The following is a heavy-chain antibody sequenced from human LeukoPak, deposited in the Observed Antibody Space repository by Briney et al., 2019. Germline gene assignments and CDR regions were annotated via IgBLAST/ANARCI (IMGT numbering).Heavy chain of an antibody. CDR3: ARVGWLRSFAFDI. D-gene: IGHD5-12*01. CDR1: GFTVSTKY. CDR2: IYSGGST. J-gene: IGHJ3*02. Sequence: SGGSLRLSCAASGFTVSTKYMTWVRQAPGKGLEWVSLIYSGGSTYYADSVKGRFTISRDNSKNTLYLQMNSVRAEDTAVYYCARVGWLRSFAFDIWGQGTMVTVSS. V-gene: IGHV3-66*01.